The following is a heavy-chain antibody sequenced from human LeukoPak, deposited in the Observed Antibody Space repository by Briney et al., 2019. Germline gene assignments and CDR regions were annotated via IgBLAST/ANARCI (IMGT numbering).Heavy chain of an antibody. V-gene: IGHV1-46*01. D-gene: IGHD2-2*03. CDR2: INPSGGTT. J-gene: IGHJ4*02. CDR3: ARVGYCSTTSCPFDY. CDR1: GYTFTNYY. Sequence: ASVKVSCKASGYTFTNYYMRWVRQAPGQGLEWMGIINPSGGTTIYAQKFQGRVTMTTDTSTSTVYMELSSLRSEDTAVYYCARVGYCSTTSCPFDYWGQGTLVSVSA.